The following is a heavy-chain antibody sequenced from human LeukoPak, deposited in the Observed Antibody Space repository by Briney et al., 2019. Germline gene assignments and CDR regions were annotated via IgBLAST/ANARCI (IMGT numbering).Heavy chain of an antibody. Sequence: ASVKVSCKASGYTFTGYYMHWVRQAPGQGLEWMGWINPNSGGTNHAQKFQGRVTMTRDTSISTAYMELSRLRSDDTAVYYCARERYCSSTSCDGLDYWGQGTLVTVSS. CDR1: GYTFTGYY. D-gene: IGHD2-2*01. V-gene: IGHV1-2*02. CDR3: ARERYCSSTSCDGLDY. CDR2: INPNSGGT. J-gene: IGHJ4*02.